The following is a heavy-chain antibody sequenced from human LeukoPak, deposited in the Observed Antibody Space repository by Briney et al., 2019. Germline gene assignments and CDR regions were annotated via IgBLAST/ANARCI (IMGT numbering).Heavy chain of an antibody. CDR2: IYHSGNT. D-gene: IGHD3-10*01. CDR3: VRYGSGTYSTPRNY. J-gene: IGHJ4*02. V-gene: IGHV4-38-2*02. CDR1: AYSISSGFF. Sequence: SETLSLTCSVSAYSISSGFFWGWIRQPPGKGLEWIGSIYHSGNTYYNPSLKSRVTISVDTSKNQFSLRLTSVTAADTAVYYCVRYGSGTYSTPRNYWGQGTLVTVSS.